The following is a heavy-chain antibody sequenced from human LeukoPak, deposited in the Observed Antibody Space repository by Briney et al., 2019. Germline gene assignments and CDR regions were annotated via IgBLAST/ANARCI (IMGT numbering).Heavy chain of an antibody. D-gene: IGHD6-19*01. CDR3: ARSARYSSGWWVGWFDP. CDR1: GFTVSSNY. Sequence: GGSLRLSCAASGFTVSSNYMSWVRQAPGKGLEWVSVIYSGGSTYYADSVKGRFTISRDNSKNTLYLQMNSLRAEDTAVYYCARSARYSSGWWVGWFDPWGQGTLVTVSS. J-gene: IGHJ5*02. CDR2: IYSGGST. V-gene: IGHV3-53*01.